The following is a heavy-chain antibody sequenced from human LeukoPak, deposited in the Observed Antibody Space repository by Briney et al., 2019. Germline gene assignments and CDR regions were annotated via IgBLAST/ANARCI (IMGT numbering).Heavy chain of an antibody. CDR1: GGSISSYY. D-gene: IGHD1-26*01. Sequence: SETLSLTCTVSGGSISSYYWSWIRQPPVKGLEWIGYIYYSGSTNYNPSLKSRVTISVDTSKNQFSLKLSSVTAADTAVYYCARSGNYGLVIDYWGQGTLVTVSS. V-gene: IGHV4-59*08. J-gene: IGHJ4*02. CDR3: ARSGNYGLVIDY. CDR2: IYYSGST.